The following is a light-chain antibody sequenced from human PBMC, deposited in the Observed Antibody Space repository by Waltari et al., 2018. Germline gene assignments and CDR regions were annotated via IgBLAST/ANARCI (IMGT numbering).Light chain of an antibody. V-gene: IGKV3D-15*01. CDR1: QSVSSN. CDR2: GAS. CDR3: QQYNNWPPLT. Sequence: EIVMTQSPATLSVSPGERPTLSCRASQSVSSNLAWDQQKPGQAPRLLIYGASTRATGIPARFSGSGSGTEFTLTISSLQSEDFAVYYCQQYNNWPPLTFGGGTKVEIK. J-gene: IGKJ4*01.